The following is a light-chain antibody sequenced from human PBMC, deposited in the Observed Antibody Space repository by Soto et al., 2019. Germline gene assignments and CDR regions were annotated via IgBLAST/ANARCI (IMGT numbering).Light chain of an antibody. J-gene: IGKJ1*01. CDR2: TAS. CDR1: QSVGNNY. CDR3: QQYGSSPWT. Sequence: EDVLTLSPGTLSLSPGGRATLSCRASQSVGNNYLAWYQQKPGRAPRLLIYTASSRATGVPDRFSGSGSGTDFTLTISRLEPEDFAVYYCQQYGSSPWTFGQGTKVDIK. V-gene: IGKV3-20*01.